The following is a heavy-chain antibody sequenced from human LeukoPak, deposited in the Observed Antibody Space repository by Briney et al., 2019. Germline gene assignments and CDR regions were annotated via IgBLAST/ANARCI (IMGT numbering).Heavy chain of an antibody. Sequence: GGSLRLSCAASGFTSSSYSMSWVRQAPGKGLEWVSYISSSSSTIYYADSVKGRFTISRDNAKNSLYLQMNSLRDEDTAVYYCARDRYFDSSGYYLPYFQHWGQGTLVTVSS. J-gene: IGHJ1*01. D-gene: IGHD3-22*01. CDR2: ISSSSSTI. CDR3: ARDRYFDSSGYYLPYFQH. V-gene: IGHV3-48*02. CDR1: GFTSSSYS.